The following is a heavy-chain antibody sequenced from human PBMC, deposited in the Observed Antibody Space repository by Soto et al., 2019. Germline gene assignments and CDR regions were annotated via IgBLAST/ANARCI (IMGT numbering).Heavy chain of an antibody. Sequence: EVQLLESGGGLVQPGGSLRLSCAASGFTFNNYAMNWVRQAPGKGLEWVSVIRSSGGNTYYADSVKGRFTITRDNSKNTVYLQMNSMRDEDTAVYYCAKGMSSWADFDYWGQGTLVTVSS. CDR1: GFTFNNYA. CDR3: AKGMSSWADFDY. CDR2: IRSSGGNT. J-gene: IGHJ4*02. D-gene: IGHD6-13*01. V-gene: IGHV3-23*01.